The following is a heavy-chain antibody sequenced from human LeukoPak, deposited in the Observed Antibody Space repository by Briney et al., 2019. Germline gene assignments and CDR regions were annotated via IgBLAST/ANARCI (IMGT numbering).Heavy chain of an antibody. J-gene: IGHJ6*02. CDR2: MNPNSGNT. CDR3: AREYSYGPAHGGYYYGMDV. Sequence: ASVKVSCKASGYTFINYDINWVRQATGQGLEWMGWMNPNSGNTGYAQKFQGRVTMTRDTSISTAYMELSSLRSEDTAVYYCAREYSYGPAHGGYYYGMDVWGQGTTVTVSS. V-gene: IGHV1-8*01. CDR1: GYTFINYD. D-gene: IGHD5-18*01.